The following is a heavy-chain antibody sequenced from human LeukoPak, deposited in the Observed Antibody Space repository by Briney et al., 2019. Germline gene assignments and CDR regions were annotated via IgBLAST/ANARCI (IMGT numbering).Heavy chain of an antibody. CDR2: VSSNVYST. CDR1: GFTFSTYA. Sequence: GGSLTLSCSASGFTFSTYAMHWVRQAPGKGLEYVSSVSSNVYSTHYTDSVKGRFAISRDNSKNTLYLQMSSLRTEDTAVYYCVKDSKSSGWYVPPNFDYWGQGTLVTVSS. J-gene: IGHJ4*02. CDR3: VKDSKSSGWYVPPNFDY. V-gene: IGHV3-64D*09. D-gene: IGHD6-19*01.